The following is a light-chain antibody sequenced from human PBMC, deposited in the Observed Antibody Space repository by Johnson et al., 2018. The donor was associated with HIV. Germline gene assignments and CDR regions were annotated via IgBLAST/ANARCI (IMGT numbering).Light chain of an antibody. V-gene: IGLV1-51*01. J-gene: IGLJ1*01. CDR1: SSNIGNNY. CDR3: GTWDSSLSAYV. CDR2: DNN. Sequence: QSVLTQPPSVSAAPGQKVTISCSGSSSNIGNNYVSWYQHLPGTAPKLLIYDNNKRPSGIPDRFSGSKSGTSATLGITGLQTGDEADYYCGTWDSSLSAYVCGLGTKVTVL.